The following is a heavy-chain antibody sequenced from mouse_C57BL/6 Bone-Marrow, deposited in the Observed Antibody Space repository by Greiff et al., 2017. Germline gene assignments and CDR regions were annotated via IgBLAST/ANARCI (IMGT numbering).Heavy chain of an antibody. CDR3: TGLRTTM. Sequence: VHLVESGAELVRPGASVTLSCKASGYTFTDYEMHWVKQTPVHGLEWIGAIDPETGGTAYNQKFKGKAILTADKSSSTAYMELRSLTSEDSAVYYCTGLRTTMWGQGTTLTVSS. J-gene: IGHJ2*01. D-gene: IGHD1-1*01. CDR2: IDPETGGT. CDR1: GYTFTDYE. V-gene: IGHV1-15*01.